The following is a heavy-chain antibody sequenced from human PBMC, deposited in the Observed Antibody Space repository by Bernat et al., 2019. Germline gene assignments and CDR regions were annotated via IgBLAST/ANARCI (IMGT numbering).Heavy chain of an antibody. CDR2: ISYDGSNK. D-gene: IGHD1-1*01. CDR1: GFTFSSYA. V-gene: IGHV3-30-3*01. J-gene: IGHJ4*02. Sequence: QVQLVESGGGVVQPGRSLRLSCAASGFTFSSYAMHWVRQAPGKGLEWVAVISYDGSNKYYADSVKGRFTISRDNSKNTLYLQMNSLRAEDTAVYYCAKGVPEDYWGQGTLVTVSS. CDR3: AKGVPEDY.